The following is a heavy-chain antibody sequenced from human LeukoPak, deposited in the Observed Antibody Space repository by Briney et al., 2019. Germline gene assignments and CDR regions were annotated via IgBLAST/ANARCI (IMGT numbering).Heavy chain of an antibody. CDR1: IESFSGYY. CDR2: INHSGST. D-gene: IGHD2-21*02. Sequence: SETLSLTCAVYIESFSGYYWTWIRRPPGKGLEWIGEINHSGSTNYNPSLKSRVTISADTSKNQFSLKLSSVTAADTAVYYCARVRGDLSIDYWGQGNLVTVSS. V-gene: IGHV4-34*01. J-gene: IGHJ4*02. CDR3: ARVRGDLSIDY.